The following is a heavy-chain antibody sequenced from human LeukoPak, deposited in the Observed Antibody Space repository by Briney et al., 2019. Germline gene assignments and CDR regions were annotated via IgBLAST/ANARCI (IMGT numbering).Heavy chain of an antibody. J-gene: IGHJ4*02. D-gene: IGHD2-15*01. CDR1: GGSISSYY. Sequence: PSETLSLTCTVSGGSISSYYWSWIRQPPGKGLEWIGYIYYSGSTNYNPSLKSRVTISVDTSKNQFSLKLSSVTAADTAVYYCARGLSSRRGYYFDYWGQGTLVTVSS. V-gene: IGHV4-59*01. CDR3: ARGLSSRRGYYFDY. CDR2: IYYSGST.